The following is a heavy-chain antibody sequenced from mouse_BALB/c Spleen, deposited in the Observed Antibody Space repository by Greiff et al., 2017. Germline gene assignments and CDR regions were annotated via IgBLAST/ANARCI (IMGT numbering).Heavy chain of an antibody. CDR3: SAGSWFAY. CDR1: GFNIKDYY. V-gene: IGHV14-4*02. J-gene: IGHJ3*01. CDR2: IDPENGDT. Sequence: VQLKESGAELVRPGASVKLSCTASGFNIKDYYMHWVKQRPEQGLEWIGWIDPENGDTEYAPKFQGKATMTADTSSNTAYLQLSSLTSEDAAVYYCSAGSWFAYWGQGTLVTVSA.